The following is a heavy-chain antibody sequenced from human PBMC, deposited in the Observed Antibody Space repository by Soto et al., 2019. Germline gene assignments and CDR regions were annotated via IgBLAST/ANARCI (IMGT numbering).Heavy chain of an antibody. D-gene: IGHD5-12*01. CDR1: GFTFSSYG. J-gene: IGHJ6*02. V-gene: IGHV3-33*01. CDR3: AREYSGYDQPHNYYYYGMDV. Sequence: GGSLRLSCAASGFTFSSYGMHWVRQAPGKGLEWVAVIWYDGSNKYYADSVKGRFTISRDNSKNTLYLQMNSLRAEDTAVYYCAREYSGYDQPHNYYYYGMDVWGQGTTVTVSS. CDR2: IWYDGSNK.